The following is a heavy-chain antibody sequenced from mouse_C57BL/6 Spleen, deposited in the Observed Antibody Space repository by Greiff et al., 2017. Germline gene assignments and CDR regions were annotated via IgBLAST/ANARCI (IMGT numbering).Heavy chain of an antibody. V-gene: IGHV1-26*01. J-gene: IGHJ4*01. CDR3: ARSNPYYYDYGYAMDY. CDR1: GYTFTDYY. Sequence: EVQLQQSGPELVKPGASVKISCKASGYTFTDYYMNWVKQSHGKSLEWIGDINPNNGGTSYNQKFKGKATLTVDKSSSTAYMELRSLTSEDSAVYYCARSNPYYYDYGYAMDYWGQGTSVTVSS. CDR2: INPNNGGT. D-gene: IGHD2-4*01.